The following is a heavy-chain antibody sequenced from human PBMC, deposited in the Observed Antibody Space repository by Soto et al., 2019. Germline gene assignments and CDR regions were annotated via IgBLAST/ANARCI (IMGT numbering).Heavy chain of an antibody. CDR2: IIPMFDTP. CDR1: GGTFSSDS. J-gene: IGHJ4*02. Sequence: QVQLVQAGAEVKKPGSSVKVSCKASGGTFSSDSFSWVRQAPGQGLEWMGGIIPMFDTPIYAQQFQDRVTIPADESTSTAYMQLSSLRSGDTAVYYAARSVGFDRDFNYWGQVSLVTVSS. D-gene: IGHD3-10*01. V-gene: IGHV1-69*12. CDR3: ARSVGFDRDFNY.